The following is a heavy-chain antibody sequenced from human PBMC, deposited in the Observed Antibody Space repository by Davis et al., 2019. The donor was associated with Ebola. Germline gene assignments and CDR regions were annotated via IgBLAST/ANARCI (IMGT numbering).Heavy chain of an antibody. CDR3: ARGGYFDWLTRWHYYGMDV. CDR2: MNPNSENT. V-gene: IGHV1-8*01. CDR1: GYTFTTYD. Sequence: ASVKVSCKASGYTFTTYDIHWVRQAPGQGLEWMGWMNPNSENTGYAQKFQGRVTMTRSTSISTAYMELSSLRSEDTAVYYCARGGYFDWLTRWHYYGMDVWGQGTTVTVSS. D-gene: IGHD3-9*01. J-gene: IGHJ6*02.